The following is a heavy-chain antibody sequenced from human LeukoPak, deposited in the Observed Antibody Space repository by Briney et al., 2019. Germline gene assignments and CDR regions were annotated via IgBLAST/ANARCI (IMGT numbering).Heavy chain of an antibody. D-gene: IGHD2-21*02. Sequence: PGGSLGLSCTASGFTFSTLAMSWVRQAPGKGLEWVSSISSRGDDTSYADSVKGRFTISRDNSKNTLYLQLNSLRVDDAAIYYCAKHRRSTLVTAYFDSWGQGTLVTVSS. CDR2: ISSRGDDT. V-gene: IGHV3-23*01. J-gene: IGHJ4*02. CDR3: AKHRRSTLVTAYFDS. CDR1: GFTFSTLA.